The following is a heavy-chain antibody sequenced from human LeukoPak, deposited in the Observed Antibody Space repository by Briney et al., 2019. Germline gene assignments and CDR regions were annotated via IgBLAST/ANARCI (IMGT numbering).Heavy chain of an antibody. CDR2: IYYSGST. Sequence: PSETLSLTCTVPGGSISSYYLSWIRQPPGKGLEWIGYIYYSGSTNYDPSLKSRVTISVDTSKNQFSLKLSSVTAADTAVYYCARSDPYYYGSGSSLFDSWGQGTLVTVSS. CDR1: GGSISSYY. D-gene: IGHD3-10*01. V-gene: IGHV4-59*01. J-gene: IGHJ4*02. CDR3: ARSDPYYYGSGSSLFDS.